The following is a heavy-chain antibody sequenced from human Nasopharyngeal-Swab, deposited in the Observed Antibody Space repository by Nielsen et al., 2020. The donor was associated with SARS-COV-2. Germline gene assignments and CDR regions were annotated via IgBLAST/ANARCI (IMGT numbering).Heavy chain of an antibody. D-gene: IGHD3-22*01. CDR3: ARDSPGTDSSGYDDAFDI. V-gene: IGHV3-33*01. Sequence: GESLKISCAASGFTFSSYGMHWVRQAPGKGLEWVAVMWYDGSNKYYADSVKGRFTISRDNSKNTLYLQMNSLKAEDTAVYYCARDSPGTDSSGYDDAFDIWGQGTMVTVSS. J-gene: IGHJ3*02. CDR1: GFTFSSYG. CDR2: MWYDGSNK.